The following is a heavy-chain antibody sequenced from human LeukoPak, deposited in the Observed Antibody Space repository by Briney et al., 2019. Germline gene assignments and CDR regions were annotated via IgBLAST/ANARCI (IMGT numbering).Heavy chain of an antibody. CDR2: TYYRSKWYN. D-gene: IGHD6-19*01. J-gene: IGHJ3*02. CDR1: GDSVSSNSAA. Sequence: SQTLSLTCAISGDSVSSNSAAWNWIRQSPSRGLEWLGRTYYRSKWYNDYAVSVKSRITINPDTSKNQFSLQLSSVTPEDTAVYYCARVSQAVAVAGTGDAFDIWGHGRMVTVSS. CDR3: ARVSQAVAVAGTGDAFDI. V-gene: IGHV6-1*01.